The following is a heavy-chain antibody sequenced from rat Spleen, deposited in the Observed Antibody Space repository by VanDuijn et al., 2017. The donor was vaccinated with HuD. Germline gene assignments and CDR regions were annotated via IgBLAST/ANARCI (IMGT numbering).Heavy chain of an antibody. CDR3: ATDHGYYDGYYNLYYFDY. V-gene: IGHV5-19*01. Sequence: EVQLVESGGGLVQPGRSLKVSCAASGFTFSNYGMHWIRQAPTKGLEWVASISPSGGSTYYRDSVKGRFTISRDNAKSTLYLQMDSLRSEDTATYYCATDHGYYDGYYNLYYFDYWGQAVKVTVSS. J-gene: IGHJ2*01. D-gene: IGHD1-12*03. CDR1: GFTFSNYG. CDR2: ISPSGGST.